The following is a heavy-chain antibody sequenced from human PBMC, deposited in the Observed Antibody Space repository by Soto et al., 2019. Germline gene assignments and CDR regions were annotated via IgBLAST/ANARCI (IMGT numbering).Heavy chain of an antibody. CDR2: ISWNSGSI. D-gene: IGHD3-16*02. J-gene: IGHJ4*02. Sequence: DVQLVESGGGLVQPGRSLRLSCAASGFTFDDYAMHWVRQAPGKGLEWVSGISWNSGSIGYADSVKGRFTISRDNAKNSLYLQMNSLRAEDTALYYCAKAKAVIAFGGIIADWGQGTLVTVSS. V-gene: IGHV3-9*01. CDR1: GFTFDDYA. CDR3: AKAKAVIAFGGIIAD.